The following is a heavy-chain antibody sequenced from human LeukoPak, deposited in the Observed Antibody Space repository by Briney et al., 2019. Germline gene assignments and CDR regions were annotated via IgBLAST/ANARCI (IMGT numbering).Heavy chain of an antibody. V-gene: IGHV3-15*01. J-gene: IGHJ4*02. Sequence: GGSLRLSCAVSGLTFSNAWMSWGRQAPGKGLEWVGRIKSTTVDATPEYAAPVKGRFTISRDDSKNTVYLQMNSLKTEDTAVYYCTTCPGNAVNWRQGTLVTVSS. CDR2: IKSTTVDATP. D-gene: IGHD4-23*01. CDR3: TTCPGNAVN. CDR1: GLTFSNAW.